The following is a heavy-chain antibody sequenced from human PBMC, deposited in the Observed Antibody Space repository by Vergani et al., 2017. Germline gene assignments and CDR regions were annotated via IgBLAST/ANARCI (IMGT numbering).Heavy chain of an antibody. V-gene: IGHV3-21*01. J-gene: IGHJ4*02. CDR1: GFTFTSYS. D-gene: IGHD6-6*01. CDR2: ISSSSSYI. Sequence: EVQLVESEGGLVEPGGSLRLSCAASGFTFTSYSMNWVRQAPGKGLEWVSSISSSSSYIYYADSVKGRFTISRDNAKNSLYLQMNSLRAEDTAVYYCAREDSSSSRTYFDYWGQGTLVTVSS. CDR3: AREDSSSSRTYFDY.